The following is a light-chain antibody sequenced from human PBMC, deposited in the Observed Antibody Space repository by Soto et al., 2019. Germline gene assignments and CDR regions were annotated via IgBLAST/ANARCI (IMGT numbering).Light chain of an antibody. CDR2: GAS. Sequence: EIVMTQSPGTLSLSPGERATLSCRASQSVSSSYLAGYQQKPGQAPRLLFYGASSRATGIPDRFSGSGSGTDFTLTISRREPEDCAVYYCQQYGSSPLTFGQGTRLEIK. CDR1: QSVSSSY. J-gene: IGKJ5*01. CDR3: QQYGSSPLT. V-gene: IGKV3-20*01.